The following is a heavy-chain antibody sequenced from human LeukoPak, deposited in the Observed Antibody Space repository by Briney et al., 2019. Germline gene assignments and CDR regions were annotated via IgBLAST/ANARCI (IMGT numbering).Heavy chain of an antibody. V-gene: IGHV3-30*03. Sequence: PGGSLRLSCAASGFTFSSYSMNWVRQAPGKGLEWVAVISYDGSNKYYADSVKGRFTISRDNSKNTLYLQMNSLRAEDTAVYYCARDFSRSPRRGSIDYWGQGTLVTVSS. D-gene: IGHD3-10*01. CDR2: ISYDGSNK. CDR3: ARDFSRSPRRGSIDY. J-gene: IGHJ4*02. CDR1: GFTFSSYS.